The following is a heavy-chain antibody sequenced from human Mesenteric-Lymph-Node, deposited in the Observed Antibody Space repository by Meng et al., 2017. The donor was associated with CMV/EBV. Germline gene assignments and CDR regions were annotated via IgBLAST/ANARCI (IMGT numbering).Heavy chain of an antibody. J-gene: IGHJ6*02. V-gene: IGHV4-4*02. D-gene: IGHD3-10*01. Sequence: SETLSLTCAVSGDSFIDPTWWNWVRQSPGKGLEWIGGIYHSGSTMFNPSLKSRVTISVDTSKNQFSLKLSSVTAADTAVYYCARGGYTYYGSGSYYNRYYYYGMDVWGQGTTVTVSS. CDR2: IYHSGST. CDR3: ARGGYTYYGSGSYYNRYYYYGMDV. CDR1: GDSFIDPTW.